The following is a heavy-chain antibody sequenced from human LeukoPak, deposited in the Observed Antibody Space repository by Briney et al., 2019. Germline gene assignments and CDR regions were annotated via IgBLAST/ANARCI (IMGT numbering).Heavy chain of an antibody. J-gene: IGHJ4*02. CDR1: GFTFSSYS. CDR2: ISSSSSYI. V-gene: IGHV3-21*01. Sequence: GSLRLSCAASGFTFSSYSMNWVRQAPGKGLEWVSSISSSSSYIYYADSVKGRFTISRDNAKNSLYLQTNSLRAEDTAVYYCLPLYGSGSYPEYWGQGTLVTVSS. D-gene: IGHD3-10*01. CDR3: LPLYGSGSYPEY.